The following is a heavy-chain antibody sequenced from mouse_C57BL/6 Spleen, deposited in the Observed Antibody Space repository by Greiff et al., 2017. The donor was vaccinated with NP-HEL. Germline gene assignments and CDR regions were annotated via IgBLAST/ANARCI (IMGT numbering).Heavy chain of an antibody. J-gene: IGHJ3*01. CDR1: GYTFTDYN. CDR3: ARGGGYDPFAY. D-gene: IGHD2-2*01. Sequence: VQLKQSGPELVKPGASVKIPCKASGYTFTDYNMDWVKQSHGKSLEWIGDINPNNGGTIYNQKFKGKATLTVDKSSSTAYMGLRSLTSEDTAVYYCARGGGYDPFAYWGQGTLVTVSA. V-gene: IGHV1-18*01. CDR2: INPNNGGT.